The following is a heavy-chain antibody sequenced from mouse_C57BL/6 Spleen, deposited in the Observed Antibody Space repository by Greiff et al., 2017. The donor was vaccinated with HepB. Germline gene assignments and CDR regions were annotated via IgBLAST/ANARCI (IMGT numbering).Heavy chain of an antibody. CDR2: INPNNGGT. CDR3: ARWGVRQAWFAY. D-gene: IGHD3-2*01. CDR1: GYTFTDYN. J-gene: IGHJ3*01. Sequence: EVKLEESGPELVKPGASVKIPCKASGYTFTDYNMDWVKQSHGKSLEWIGDINPNNGGTIYNQKFKGKATLTVDKSSSTAYMELRSLTSEDTAVYYCARWGVRQAWFAYWGQGTLVTVSA. V-gene: IGHV1-18*01.